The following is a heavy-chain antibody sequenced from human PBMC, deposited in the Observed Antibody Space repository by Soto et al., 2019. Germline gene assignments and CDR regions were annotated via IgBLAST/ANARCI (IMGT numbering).Heavy chain of an antibody. J-gene: IGHJ6*01. CDR1: GGSLSSGGFY. D-gene: IGHD3-10*01. CDR2: FFDSGST. V-gene: IGHV4-31*02. Sequence: SETLSLTCIASGGSLSSGGFYWSWIRQHPGKGLEWLGFFFDSGSTYYNASLKTRLTISVDTSNNQFSLRLSSVPAADTAVYFGVRGERHLGGTYYYGKDVWRKGTMVTVAS. CDR3: VRGERHLGGTYYYGKDV.